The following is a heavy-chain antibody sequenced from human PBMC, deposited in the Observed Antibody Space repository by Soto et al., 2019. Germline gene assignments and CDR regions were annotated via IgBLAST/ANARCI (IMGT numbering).Heavy chain of an antibody. CDR2: MYYTGST. V-gene: IGHV4-59*01. Sequence: RQPPGKKLEWIGYMYYTGSTRYNPSLGSRVTFSVDASKYQFSLNLSSVTAADTAVYYCARGFYDTGGYSSPFDIWGQG. D-gene: IGHD3-22*01. CDR3: ARGFYDTGGYSSPFDI. J-gene: IGHJ5*02.